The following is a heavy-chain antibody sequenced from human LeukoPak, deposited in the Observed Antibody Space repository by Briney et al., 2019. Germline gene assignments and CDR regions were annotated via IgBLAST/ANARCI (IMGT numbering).Heavy chain of an antibody. CDR3: ARGRWDFWSGYTSNYYYYYYMDV. Sequence: SETLSLTCTVSGGSISSYYWSWIRQPPGKGLEWIGEINHSGSTNYNPSLKSRVTISVDTSKNQFSLKLSSVTAADTAVYYCARGRWDFWSGYTSNYYYYYYMDVWGKGTTVTVSS. D-gene: IGHD3-3*01. CDR2: INHSGST. J-gene: IGHJ6*03. V-gene: IGHV4-34*01. CDR1: GGSISSYY.